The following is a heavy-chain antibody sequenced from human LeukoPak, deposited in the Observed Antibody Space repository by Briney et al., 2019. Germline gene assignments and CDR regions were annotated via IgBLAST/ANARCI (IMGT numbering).Heavy chain of an antibody. D-gene: IGHD3-10*01. V-gene: IGHV4-34*01. CDR3: ARTPTTWFGELSVWFDP. CDR2: INHSGST. CDR1: GGSFSDYY. Sequence: PSETLSLTCAVYGGSFSDYYWSWIRQPPGKGLEWIGEINHSGSTNYNPSLKSRVTISVDTSKNQFSLKLSSVTAADTAVYYCARTPTTWFGELSVWFDPWGQGTLVTVSS. J-gene: IGHJ5*02.